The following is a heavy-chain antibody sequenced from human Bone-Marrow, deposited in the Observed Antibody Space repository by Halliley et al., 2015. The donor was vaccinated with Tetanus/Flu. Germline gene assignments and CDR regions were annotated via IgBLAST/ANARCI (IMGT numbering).Heavy chain of an antibody. CDR3: ARRQRPQDYFGSGNSYNYYGMDV. J-gene: IGHJ6*02. V-gene: IGHV3-33*01. D-gene: IGHD3-10*01. CDR2: IWYDGSNK. Sequence: SLRLSCAASGFTFSSYGMHWVRQAPGKGLEWVAVIWYDGSNKYYADSVKGRLTISRDNSKNTLYLQMNSLRAEDTAVYYCARRQRPQDYFGSGNSYNYYGMDVWGRGTTVTVSS. CDR1: GFTFSSYG.